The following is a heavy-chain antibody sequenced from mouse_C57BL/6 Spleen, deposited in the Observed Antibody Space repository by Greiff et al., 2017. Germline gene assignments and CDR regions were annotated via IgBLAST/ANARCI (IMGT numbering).Heavy chain of an antibody. J-gene: IGHJ4*01. D-gene: IGHD4-1*01. CDR2: INSDGGST. CDR3: GRHGTGVSY. CDR1: EYEFPSYD. Sequence: EVLLVESGGGLVQPGESLKLSCESNEYEFPSYDMSWVRQTPEKRLELVAAINSDGGSTYYPDTIERRFIISRDPTTKTLYLQMSSLRSEDTALYNCGRHGTGVSYWGQGTSVTVSS. V-gene: IGHV5-2*01.